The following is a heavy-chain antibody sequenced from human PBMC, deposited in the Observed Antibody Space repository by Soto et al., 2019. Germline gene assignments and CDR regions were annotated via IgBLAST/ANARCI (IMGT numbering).Heavy chain of an antibody. Sequence: PGGSLRLSCAASRFTFSSYWMSWVRQAPGKGLEWVANIKQDGSEKYYVDSVKGRFTISRDNAKNSLYLQMNSLRAEDTAVYYCARLITMIVVAPLPLGAFDIWGQGTMVTVSS. V-gene: IGHV3-7*01. CDR1: RFTFSSYW. J-gene: IGHJ3*02. D-gene: IGHD3-22*01. CDR3: ARLITMIVVAPLPLGAFDI. CDR2: IKQDGSEK.